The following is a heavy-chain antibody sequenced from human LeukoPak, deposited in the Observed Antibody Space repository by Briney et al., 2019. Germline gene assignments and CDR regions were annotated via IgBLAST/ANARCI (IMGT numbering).Heavy chain of an antibody. D-gene: IGHD3-10*01. Sequence: GASVKVSCKASGYTFTSYGISWVRQAPGQGLEWMGWISAYNGNTNYAQKLQGRVTMTTDTSTSTAYMELRSLRSDDTAVYYCARDPHPMSVLWFGESLSWFDPWGQGTLVTVSS. V-gene: IGHV1-18*01. CDR3: ARDPHPMSVLWFGESLSWFDP. CDR2: ISAYNGNT. CDR1: GYTFTSYG. J-gene: IGHJ5*02.